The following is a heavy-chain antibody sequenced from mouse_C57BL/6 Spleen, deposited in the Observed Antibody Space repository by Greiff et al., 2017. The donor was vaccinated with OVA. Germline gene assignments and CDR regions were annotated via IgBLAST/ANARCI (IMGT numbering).Heavy chain of an antibody. D-gene: IGHD2-3*01. CDR2: INPSNGGT. CDR1: GYTFTSYW. J-gene: IGHJ2*01. CDR3: ARVDGYYYFDY. Sequence: VQLQQSGPELVKPGASVKLSCKASGYTFTSYWMHWVKQRPGQGLEWIGNINPSNGGTNYNEKFKSKATLTVDKSSSTAYMQLSSLTSEDSAVYDCARVDGYYYFDYWGQGTTLTVSS. V-gene: IGHV1-53*01.